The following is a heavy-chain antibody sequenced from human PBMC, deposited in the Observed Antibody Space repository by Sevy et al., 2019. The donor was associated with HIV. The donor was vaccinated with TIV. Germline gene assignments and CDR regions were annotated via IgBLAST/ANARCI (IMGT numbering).Heavy chain of an antibody. V-gene: IGHV1-18*01. D-gene: IGHD3-22*01. CDR3: ARDPRTFSFDSSGYGHDY. CDR1: GYTFISYG. CDR2: ISTYNGNT. Sequence: ASVKVSCKASGYTFISYGISWVRQAPGQGLEWMGWISTYNGNTNYAQKFQGRVTMTTDTSTRTVYMELRSLRSDDAAMYYCARDPRTFSFDSSGYGHDYWGQGTLVTVSS. J-gene: IGHJ4*02.